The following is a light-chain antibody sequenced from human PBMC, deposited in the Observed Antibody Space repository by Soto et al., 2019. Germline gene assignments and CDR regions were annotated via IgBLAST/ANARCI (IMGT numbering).Light chain of an antibody. CDR2: GTS. V-gene: IGKV3-20*01. CDR1: PMISLSY. CDR3: QQYGGSSWT. J-gene: IGKJ1*01. Sequence: EIVMTQSPGTLSLSPGERSTLSCRGSPMISLSYIAWYQQQPGQAPRLLIYGTSTMATGIPARFSGSGSGTDFTLTISRLEPGDFAVYYCQQYGGSSWTFGQGTKVDI.